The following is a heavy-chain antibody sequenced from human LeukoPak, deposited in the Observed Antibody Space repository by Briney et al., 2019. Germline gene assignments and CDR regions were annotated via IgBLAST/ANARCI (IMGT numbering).Heavy chain of an antibody. Sequence: SEALSLTCTVSGGSISNYYWGWIRQPPGKGLEWIGSIYHSGNTYYNPSLKSRVTISVDTSKNQFSLKLSSVTAADTAVYYCAREPASDYWGQGTLVTVSS. J-gene: IGHJ4*02. CDR3: AREPASDY. V-gene: IGHV4-38-2*02. CDR2: IYHSGNT. CDR1: GGSISNYY.